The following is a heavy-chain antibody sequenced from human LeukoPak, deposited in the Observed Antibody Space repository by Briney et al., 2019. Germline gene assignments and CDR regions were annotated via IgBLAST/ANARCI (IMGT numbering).Heavy chain of an antibody. CDR2: IYPGDSDT. Sequence: GESLKISCKGSGYSFTSYWISWVRQLPGKGLEWMGIIYPGDSDTRYSPSFQGQVTISADKSISTAYLQWSSLKASDTAMYYCASTIAAAGPGAFDIWGQGTMVTVSS. CDR1: GYSFTSYW. D-gene: IGHD6-13*01. J-gene: IGHJ3*02. V-gene: IGHV5-51*01. CDR3: ASTIAAAGPGAFDI.